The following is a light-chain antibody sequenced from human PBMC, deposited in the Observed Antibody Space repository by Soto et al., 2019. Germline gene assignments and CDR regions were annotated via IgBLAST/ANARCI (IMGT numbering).Light chain of an antibody. CDR3: QQTYTTPWT. V-gene: IGKV1-5*01. Sequence: DIQMTQSPSTLSGSVVDRVTITCRASQTISSWLAWYQQRPGKAPKLLIYDASSLESGVPSRFSGSGSGTDFTLTISSLQPEDFATYYCQQTYTTPWTFGQGTKVDIK. CDR2: DAS. J-gene: IGKJ1*01. CDR1: QTISSW.